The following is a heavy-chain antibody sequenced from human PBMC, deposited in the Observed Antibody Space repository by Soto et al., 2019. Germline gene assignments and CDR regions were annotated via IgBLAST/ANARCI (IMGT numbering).Heavy chain of an antibody. V-gene: IGHV4-38-2*01. CDR3: ARSPENHDSSGYYPYYFDY. CDR2: IYHSGST. CDR1: GYSISSGYY. D-gene: IGHD3-22*01. Sequence: SETLSLTCAVSGYSISSGYYWGWIRQPPGKGLEWIGSIYHSGSTYYNPSLKSRVTISVDTSKNQFSLKLSSVTAADTAVYYCARSPENHDSSGYYPYYFDYWGQGTLVTVSS. J-gene: IGHJ4*02.